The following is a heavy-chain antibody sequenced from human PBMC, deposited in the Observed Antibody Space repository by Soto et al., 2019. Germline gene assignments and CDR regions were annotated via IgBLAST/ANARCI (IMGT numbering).Heavy chain of an antibody. J-gene: IGHJ5*02. CDR2: IFHDGNT. D-gene: IGHD2-8*02. V-gene: IGHV4-4*02. Sequence: SDTLSLTCAVSGASIGSGGWWSWVRQPPGKGLEWIAEIFHDGNTNYSPSLKSRATISVDKSQNQFSLNVYSVTAADTAVYYCARHEGWTGPDQWGQGTLVTVS. CDR3: ARHEGWTGPDQ. CDR1: GASIGSGGW.